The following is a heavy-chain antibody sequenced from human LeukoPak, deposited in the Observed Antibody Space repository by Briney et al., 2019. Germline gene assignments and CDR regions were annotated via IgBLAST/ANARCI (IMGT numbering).Heavy chain of an antibody. CDR1: GYSLTTHW. CDR3: ARHGDSYDSPYDG. D-gene: IGHD5-12*01. V-gene: IGHV5-51*01. J-gene: IGHJ4*02. CDR2: IYPCHSET. Sequence: GESLKISLQGSGYSLTTHWIDWVRQMPWKGLEWVGIIYPCHSETRYSPSFQGHVTSSADKAVSTAYLQWSSLKASDTAMYFCARHGDSYDSPYDGWGQRTLVTASS.